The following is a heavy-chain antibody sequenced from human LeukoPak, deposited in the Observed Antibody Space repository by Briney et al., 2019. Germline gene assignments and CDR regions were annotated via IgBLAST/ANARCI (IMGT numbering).Heavy chain of an antibody. D-gene: IGHD6-13*01. V-gene: IGHV4-39*01. J-gene: IGHJ6*03. CDR2: IYYSGST. CDR1: GGSISSSSYY. CDR3: ARRQQKTPYYYMDV. Sequence: SETLSLTCTASGGSISSSSYYWGWIRQPPGKGLEWVGSIYYSGSTYYNPSLKSRVTISVDTSKNQFSLKLSSVTAADTAVYHCARRQQKTPYYYMDVWGKGTTVTVSS.